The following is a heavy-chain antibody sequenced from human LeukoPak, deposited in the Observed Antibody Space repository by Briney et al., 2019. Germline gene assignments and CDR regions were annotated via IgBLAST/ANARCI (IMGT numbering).Heavy chain of an antibody. V-gene: IGHV3-23*05. CDR2: IYTNGRT. D-gene: IGHD6-13*01. J-gene: IGHJ6*02. CDR1: GFIFKSYG. CDR3: ARANNSHSSSWYRRDYYYGMDV. Sequence: GGSLRLSCVASGFIFKSYGMNWVRQAPGKGLEWVSGIYTNGRTRYADSVNGRFTISRDNSKNTLFLQMHSLRVEDTAVYYCARANNSHSSSWYRRDYYYGMDVWGQGTTVTVSS.